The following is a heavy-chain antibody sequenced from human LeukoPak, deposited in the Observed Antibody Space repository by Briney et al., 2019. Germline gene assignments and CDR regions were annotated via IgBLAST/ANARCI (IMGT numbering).Heavy chain of an antibody. J-gene: IGHJ5*02. V-gene: IGHV4-39*07. CDR2: IFYSGRSY. CDR3: ARRAASYPGWFDT. CDR1: RGSIIRNGYY. Sequence: HSGTLSLTCTVPRGSIIRNGYYWGWIREPPGNGLEWVGSIFYSGRSYYYNPSLKSRATTSADTTKNQFSLNLTSVIAADTAVYYCARRAASYPGWFDTWGQGTLVTVSS. D-gene: IGHD1-26*01.